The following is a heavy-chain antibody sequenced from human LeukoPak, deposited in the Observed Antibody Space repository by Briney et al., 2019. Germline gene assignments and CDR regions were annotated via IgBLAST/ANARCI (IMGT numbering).Heavy chain of an antibody. D-gene: IGHD3-16*01. J-gene: IGHJ3*02. CDR2: ISSSSSTT. V-gene: IGHV3-48*04. Sequence: GGSLRLSCAASGITISRYSMNWVRQAPGKGLELVSYISSSSSTTYYADSVKGRFTISRDNARNSVYLQMNSLRVEDTALYYCARDRGRPDAFDIWGQGTMVTVSS. CDR3: ARDRGRPDAFDI. CDR1: GITISRYS.